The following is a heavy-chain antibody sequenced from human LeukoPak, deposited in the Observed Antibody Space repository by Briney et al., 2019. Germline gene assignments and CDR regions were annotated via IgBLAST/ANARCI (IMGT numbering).Heavy chain of an antibody. J-gene: IGHJ4*02. CDR1: GFTFSSYA. Sequence: PGGSLRLSCAASGFTFSSYAMSWVRQAPGKGLEWVSAISGSGGSTYYADSVKGRFTISRDKSRNTLFLQVNSLRAEDTAVYYCARAETNAGVFDYWGQGTPVTVSS. CDR3: ARAETNAGVFDY. D-gene: IGHD3-3*01. CDR2: ISGSGGST. V-gene: IGHV3-23*01.